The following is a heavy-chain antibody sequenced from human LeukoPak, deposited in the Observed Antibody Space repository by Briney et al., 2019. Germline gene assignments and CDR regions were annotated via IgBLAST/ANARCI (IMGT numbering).Heavy chain of an antibody. CDR1: GGSFSGYY. J-gene: IGHJ6*02. Sequence: PSETLSLTCAVYGGSFSGYYWSWIRQPPGKGLEWIGEINHSGSTNYNPSLKSRVTISVDTSKNQFSLKLSSVTAADTAVYYCARVRPIVPPGYYYGMDVWGQGTTVTVSS. V-gene: IGHV4-34*01. CDR2: INHSGST. D-gene: IGHD1-26*01. CDR3: ARVRPIVPPGYYYGMDV.